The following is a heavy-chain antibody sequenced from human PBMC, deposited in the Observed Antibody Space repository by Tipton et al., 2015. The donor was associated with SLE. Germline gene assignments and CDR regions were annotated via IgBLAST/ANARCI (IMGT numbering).Heavy chain of an antibody. J-gene: IGHJ4*02. V-gene: IGHV3-53*01. CDR2: IFLNGGT. D-gene: IGHD2-15*01. Sequence: QLVQSGGGLTQPGGSLRLSCAASGFSVSDTYLAWVRQAPGRGLEWVSVIFLNGGTFYTDSVKGRFVTSRDTSKNTVSLQMNSLRADDTAVYFCARAPTLLFYFDYWGQGALVTVSS. CDR1: GFSVSDTY. CDR3: ARAPTLLFYFDY.